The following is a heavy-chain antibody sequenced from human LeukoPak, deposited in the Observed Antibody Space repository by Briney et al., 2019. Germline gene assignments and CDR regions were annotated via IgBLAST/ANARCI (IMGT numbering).Heavy chain of an antibody. CDR3: ARTPYNWNFFDY. V-gene: IGHV1-2*02. J-gene: IGHJ4*02. CDR1: GYTFTGYY. D-gene: IGHD1-20*01. CDR2: INPNSGGT. Sequence: ASVKVSCKASGYTFTGYYTHWVRQAPGQGLEWMGWINPNSGGTNYAQKFQGRVTMTRDTSISTAYMELSRLRSDDTAVYYCARTPYNWNFFDYWGQGTLVTVSS.